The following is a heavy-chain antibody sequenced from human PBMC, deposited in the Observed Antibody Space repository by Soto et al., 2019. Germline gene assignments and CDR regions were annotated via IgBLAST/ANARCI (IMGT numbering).Heavy chain of an antibody. CDR2: ISYDGSNK. V-gene: IGHV3-30-3*01. CDR1: VFTFSSYA. Sequence: WGSLRLSCSASVFTFSSYAMHWVRQAPGKGLEWVAVISYDGSNKYYADSVKGRFTISRDNSKNTLYLQMNSLRAEDTAVYYCARDPYSSGWLDYWGQGTLVTVSS. J-gene: IGHJ4*02. CDR3: ARDPYSSGWLDY. D-gene: IGHD6-19*01.